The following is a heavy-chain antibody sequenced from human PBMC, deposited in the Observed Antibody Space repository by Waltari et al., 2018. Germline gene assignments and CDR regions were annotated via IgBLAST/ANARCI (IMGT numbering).Heavy chain of an antibody. J-gene: IGHJ4*02. Sequence: EVQLVESGGGLVQPGGSLKLSCAASGFTFSRYSMNWVRQAPGKGLEWVLHIGPGGSNIGYADSVKGRITISRDNAQNSLYLIINSLTDEDTAVYYCARDQDWAFDYWGRGTLVTVSS. CDR2: IGPGGSNI. D-gene: IGHD2-21*01. CDR3: ARDQDWAFDY. V-gene: IGHV3-48*02. CDR1: GFTFSRYS.